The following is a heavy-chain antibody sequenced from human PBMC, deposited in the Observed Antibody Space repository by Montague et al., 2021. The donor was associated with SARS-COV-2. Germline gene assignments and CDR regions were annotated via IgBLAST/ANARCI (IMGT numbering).Heavy chain of an antibody. CDR3: ARETYFYETSAVEF. Sequence: SETLSLTCAVSGGSFTDYFWGWLRQPPGTRLEWIGEVYDTGSNNYNPSLKSRVTISLDTSRNQFSLRLTSVTAEDTALYYCARETYFYETSAVEFGGQGTLVTVSS. J-gene: IGHJ4*02. V-gene: IGHV4-34*01. CDR1: GGSFTDYF. CDR2: VYDTGSN. D-gene: IGHD3-22*01.